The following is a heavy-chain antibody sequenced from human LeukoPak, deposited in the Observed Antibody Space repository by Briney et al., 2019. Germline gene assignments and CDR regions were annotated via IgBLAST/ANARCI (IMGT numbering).Heavy chain of an antibody. CDR2: IYYSGST. CDR1: GGSISSGGYS. J-gene: IGHJ3*02. V-gene: IGHV4-61*08. Sequence: RASQTLSLTCAVSGGSISSGGYSWSWIRRPPGKGLEWIGYIYYSGSTNYNPSLKSRVTISVDTSKNQFSLKLSSVTAADTAVYYCARVKRGSGIAVAGRYMYAFDIWGQGTMVTVSS. D-gene: IGHD6-19*01. CDR3: ARVKRGSGIAVAGRYMYAFDI.